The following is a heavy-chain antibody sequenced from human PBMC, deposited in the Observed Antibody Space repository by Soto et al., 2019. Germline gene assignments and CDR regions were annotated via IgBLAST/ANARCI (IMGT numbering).Heavy chain of an antibody. Sequence: KPSETLSLTCTVSGGSISSYYWSWIRQPAGKGLEWIGRIYTSGSTNYNPSLKSRVTMSVDTSKNQFSLKLSSVTAADTAVYYCARDGSSGWYDTYYFDYSGQGTLVTVPQ. J-gene: IGHJ4*02. CDR1: GGSISSYY. V-gene: IGHV4-4*07. CDR2: IYTSGST. D-gene: IGHD6-19*01. CDR3: ARDGSSGWYDTYYFDY.